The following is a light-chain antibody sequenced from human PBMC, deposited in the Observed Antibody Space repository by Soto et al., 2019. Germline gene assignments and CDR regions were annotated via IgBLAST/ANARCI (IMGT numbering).Light chain of an antibody. CDR1: QSVSSY. Sequence: EIVLTQSPATLSLSPGERATLSCRASQSVSSYLAWYQQKPGQAPRLLIYDASNSATGIPARFSGSGSGTDFTLTISSLEPEEFAVYYCQQRSNWPPFMYTFGQGTKLEIK. CDR2: DAS. V-gene: IGKV3-11*01. J-gene: IGKJ2*01. CDR3: QQRSNWPPFMYT.